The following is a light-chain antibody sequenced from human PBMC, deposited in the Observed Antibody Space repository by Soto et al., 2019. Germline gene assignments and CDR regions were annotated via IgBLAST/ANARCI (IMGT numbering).Light chain of an antibody. V-gene: IGKV3-20*01. Sequence: EIVLTQSPGTLSLSPGESATLSCRASQSVSSSYLAWYQQKPGQAPGLLIYGASSRTTGSPDRFSGSGSGTDFTLTISRLEPEDVSVYYCQQYGSSPRTFGQGTKVEIK. CDR2: GAS. J-gene: IGKJ1*01. CDR1: QSVSSSY. CDR3: QQYGSSPRT.